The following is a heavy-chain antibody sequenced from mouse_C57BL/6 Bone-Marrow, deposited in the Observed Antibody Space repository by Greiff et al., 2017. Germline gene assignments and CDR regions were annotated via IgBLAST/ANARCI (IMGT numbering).Heavy chain of an antibody. J-gene: IGHJ4*01. CDR1: GFTFSSYG. CDR3: ARRTPRGDY. CDR2: ISSGGSYT. V-gene: IGHV5-6*01. Sequence: EVQVVESGGDLVKPGGSLKLSCAASGFTFSSYGMSWVRQTPDKRLEWVATISSGGSYTYYPDSVKGRFTISRNNAKNTLYLQMSSLKSEDTAMYDCARRTPRGDYWGQGTSVTVSS.